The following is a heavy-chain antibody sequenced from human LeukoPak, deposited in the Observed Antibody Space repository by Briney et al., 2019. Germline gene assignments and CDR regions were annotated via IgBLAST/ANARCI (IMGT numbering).Heavy chain of an antibody. J-gene: IGHJ4*02. D-gene: IGHD3-22*01. CDR3: AAAQYDSSGYYNYFDY. V-gene: IGHV1-58*02. CDR1: GFTFTSSA. CDR2: IVVGTGNT. Sequence: ASVKVSCEASGFTFTSSAMQWVRQARGQRLEWIGWIVVGTGNTNYAQKFQERVTITRDMSTSTAYMELSSLRSEDTAVYYCAAAQYDSSGYYNYFDYWGQGTLVTVSS.